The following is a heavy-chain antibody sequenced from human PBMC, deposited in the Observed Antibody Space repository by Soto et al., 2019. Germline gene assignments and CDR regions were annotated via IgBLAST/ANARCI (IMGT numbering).Heavy chain of an antibody. CDR3: ARLGGRNYDSNGFMPFDY. V-gene: IGHV4-38-2*01. J-gene: IGHJ4*02. Sequence: SETLSRTCSVAGYSISGGYYGGWMGQPPGKGMEWIGNSYLTGSTSYNSSLKSQVTMSVDTSKNQFSLKLRSVTAADTAVYYCARLGGRNYDSNGFMPFDYWGQGSLVT. D-gene: IGHD3-22*01. CDR1: GYSISGGYY. CDR2: SYLTGST.